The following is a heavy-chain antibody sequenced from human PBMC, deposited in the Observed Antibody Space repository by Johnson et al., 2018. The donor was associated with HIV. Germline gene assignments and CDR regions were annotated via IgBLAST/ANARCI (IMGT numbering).Heavy chain of an antibody. J-gene: IGHJ3*01. V-gene: IGHV3-9*01. CDR2: ISWNSGAI. D-gene: IGHD5-12*01. CDR3: ASIGYSDYADESENSDF. Sequence: VPLVESGGGVVRPGGSLRLSCAASGFTFDDPPMHWVRQAPGKGLAWVSGISWNSGAIGYADSVKGRFIISRDNARNSLYLEMKSLTVEDTALYYCASIGYSDYADESENSDFWGQGTMVTVSS. CDR1: GFTFDDPP.